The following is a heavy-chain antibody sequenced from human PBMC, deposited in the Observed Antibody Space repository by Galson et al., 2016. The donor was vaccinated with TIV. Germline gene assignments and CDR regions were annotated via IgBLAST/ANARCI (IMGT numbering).Heavy chain of an antibody. CDR1: GHNFTDYY. D-gene: IGHD2-8*01. Sequence: VKVSCKVSGHNFTDYYMHWMQQAPGKGFEWMGHVDPENGKTKYAAKFQGRVTMTADTSTDTAYMELSYLRSEDTAIYYCTTVRLRGPVGIGVWGQGTTVIVSS. CDR2: VDPENGKT. CDR3: TTVRLRGPVGIGV. V-gene: IGHV1-69-2*01. J-gene: IGHJ6*02.